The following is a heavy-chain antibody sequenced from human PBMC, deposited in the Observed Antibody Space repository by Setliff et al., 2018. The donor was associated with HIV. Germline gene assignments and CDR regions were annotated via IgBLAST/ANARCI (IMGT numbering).Heavy chain of an antibody. Sequence: ASVKVSCKASGYTFSNYDIYWVRQATGQGLEWMGWVNPNSGNTGYAQKFQGRVTMTRDPSISTAYMELSRLRSEDTAVYYCARGADYLGIPSYDYYYMDVWGKGTTVTVSS. CDR1: GYTFSNYD. CDR2: VNPNSGNT. CDR3: ARGADYLGIPSYDYYYMDV. J-gene: IGHJ6*03. D-gene: IGHD7-27*01. V-gene: IGHV1-8*02.